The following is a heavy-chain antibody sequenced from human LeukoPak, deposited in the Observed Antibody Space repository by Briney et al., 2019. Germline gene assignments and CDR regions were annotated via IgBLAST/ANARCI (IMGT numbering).Heavy chain of an antibody. CDR1: GGSISSYY. Sequence: PSETLSLTCTVSGGSISSYYWSWIRQPAGKGLEWIGRIYTSGSTNYNPSLKSRVTMSVDTSKNQFSLKLSSVTAADTAVYYCARDSSLLMVYGVYGMDVWGQGTTVTVSS. D-gene: IGHD2-8*01. V-gene: IGHV4-4*07. CDR2: IYTSGST. CDR3: ARDSSLLMVYGVYGMDV. J-gene: IGHJ6*02.